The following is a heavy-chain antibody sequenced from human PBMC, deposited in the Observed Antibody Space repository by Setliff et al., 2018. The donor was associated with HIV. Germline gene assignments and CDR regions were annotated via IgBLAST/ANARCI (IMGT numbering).Heavy chain of an antibody. D-gene: IGHD6-13*01. CDR3: ATGGMAGAGAGGGHGLDV. Sequence: GGSLRLSCAASGFTFSSYAMTWVRQAPGKGLEWVSSITGSGDSTYYANSVKGRFTISRDSSKNTLSLQMSSLRAEDTALYYCATGGMAGAGAGGGHGLDVWGQGTTVTVSS. V-gene: IGHV3-23*01. CDR1: GFTFSSYA. CDR2: ITGSGDST. J-gene: IGHJ6*01.